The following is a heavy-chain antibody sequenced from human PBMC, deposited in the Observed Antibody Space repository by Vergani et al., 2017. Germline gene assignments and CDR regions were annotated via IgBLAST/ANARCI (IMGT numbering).Heavy chain of an antibody. CDR1: GFTSAGYA. D-gene: IGHD6-6*01. CDR2: ISWNSNSI. Sequence: DVRLVESGGGVVQPGGSLRLSCVASGFTSAGYAMHWVRQAPGKGLGWVSGISWNSNSIGYADSVKGRFTISRDNAKNSLYLQMNSLRAEDTALYYCAKDLGTSSGGGWFDPWGQGTLVTVSS. CDR3: AKDLGTSSGGGWFDP. J-gene: IGHJ5*02. V-gene: IGHV3-9*02.